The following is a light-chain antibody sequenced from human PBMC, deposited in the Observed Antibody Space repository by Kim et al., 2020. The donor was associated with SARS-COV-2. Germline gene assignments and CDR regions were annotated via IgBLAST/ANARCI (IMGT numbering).Light chain of an antibody. CDR3: CSYAGSYTLWV. CDR1: SSDVGTYIL. J-gene: IGLJ2*01. Sequence: QSITISCAGTSSDVGTYILVSWYKQHPGKAPQLMIYEVNKRPSGISNRFSGSKSGNAASLTISGLQAEDEADYYCCSYAGSYTLWVFGGGTQLTVL. CDR2: EVN. V-gene: IGLV2-23*02.